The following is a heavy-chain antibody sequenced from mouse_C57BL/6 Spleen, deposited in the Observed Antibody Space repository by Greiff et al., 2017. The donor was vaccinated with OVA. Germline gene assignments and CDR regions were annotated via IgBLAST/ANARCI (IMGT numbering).Heavy chain of an antibody. Sequence: VQLQQPGAELVRPGSSVKLSCKASGYTFTSYWMHWVKQRPIQGLEWIGNIDPSDSETQYNQKFQDKATLAVDKSSSTAYMQLSSLTSEDSAVYYCARKAHWHFDDWGQSTTVTASS. J-gene: IGHJ2*01. D-gene: IGHD1-3*01. CDR1: GYTFTSYW. CDR2: IDPSDSET. V-gene: IGHV1-52*01. CDR3: ARKAHWHFDD.